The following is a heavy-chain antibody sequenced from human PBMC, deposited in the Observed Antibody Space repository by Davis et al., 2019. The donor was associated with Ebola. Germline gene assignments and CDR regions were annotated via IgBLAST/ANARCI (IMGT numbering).Heavy chain of an antibody. V-gene: IGHV4-34*01. D-gene: IGHD1-7*01. CDR1: GGSFRGHY. J-gene: IGHJ4*02. CDR2: VHHSGST. Sequence: SETLSLTCAVHGGSFRGHYWSWIRQPPGKGLEWIGEVHHSGSTNYNPSLKGRVTISIDTSNNQFSLKLYSVTAADTAVYCCARHVALPRTFYFDYWGQGALVTVSS. CDR3: ARHVALPRTFYFDY.